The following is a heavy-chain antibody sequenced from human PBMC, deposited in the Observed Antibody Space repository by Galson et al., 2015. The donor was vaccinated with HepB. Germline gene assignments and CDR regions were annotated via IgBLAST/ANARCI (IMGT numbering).Heavy chain of an antibody. CDR1: GFTFSSYA. Sequence: SLRLSCAASGFTFSSYAMSWVRQAPGKGLELVSAISGSGGSTYYADSVKGRFTISRDNSKNTLYLQMNSLRAEDTAVYYFAKDFQIWFGELGVDDAFDLWGHGTMVTVSS. CDR3: AKDFQIWFGELGVDDAFDL. CDR2: ISGSGGST. V-gene: IGHV3-23*01. J-gene: IGHJ3*01. D-gene: IGHD3-10*01.